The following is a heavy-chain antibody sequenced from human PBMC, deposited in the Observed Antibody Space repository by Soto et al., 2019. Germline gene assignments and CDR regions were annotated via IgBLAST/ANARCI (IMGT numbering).Heavy chain of an antibody. CDR2: INAGNGNT. Sequence: ASVKVSCKASGYTFTSYAMHWVRQAPGQRLEWMGWINAGNGNTKYSQKFQGRVTITRDTSASTAYMELSSLRSEDTAVYYCARDRRYSSSWYLDAFDIWGQGTMVTVSS. J-gene: IGHJ3*02. CDR1: GYTFTSYA. D-gene: IGHD6-13*01. V-gene: IGHV1-3*01. CDR3: ARDRRYSSSWYLDAFDI.